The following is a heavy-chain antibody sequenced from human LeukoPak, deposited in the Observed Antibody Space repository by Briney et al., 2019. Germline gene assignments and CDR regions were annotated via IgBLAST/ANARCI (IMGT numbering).Heavy chain of an antibody. D-gene: IGHD3-10*01. CDR2: ISSRDNLI. CDR3: AREQWFRWEF. CDR1: GFVVNDYY. V-gene: IGHV3-11*01. J-gene: IGHJ4*02. Sequence: GGSLRLSCAASGFVVNDYYMNWIRLAPGKGLEWVSYISSRDNLIYYADSVKGRFTISTDNAKNAVFLQLNRLTVEDTAVYYCAREQWFRWEFWGQGVLVTVSS.